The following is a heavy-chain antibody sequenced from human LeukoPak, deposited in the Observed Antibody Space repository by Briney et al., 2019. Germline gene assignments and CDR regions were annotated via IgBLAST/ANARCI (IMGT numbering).Heavy chain of an antibody. J-gene: IGHJ5*02. Sequence: SETLSLTCTVSGGSISSYYWSWIRQPPGKGLEWIGYIYYSGSTNYNPSLKSRVTISVDTSKNQFSLKLSSVTAADTAVYYCARDQGEYSSSRWFDPWGQGTLVTVSS. V-gene: IGHV4-59*01. CDR2: IYYSGST. CDR1: GGSISSYY. D-gene: IGHD6-6*01. CDR3: ARDQGEYSSSRWFDP.